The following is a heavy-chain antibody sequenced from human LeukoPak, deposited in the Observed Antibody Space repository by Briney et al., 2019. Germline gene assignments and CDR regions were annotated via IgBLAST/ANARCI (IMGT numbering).Heavy chain of an antibody. Sequence: PGGSLRLSCVVSGFTVSSKYMICVRQAPGKGLGWVSAIYSGGSTYYEDSVKGRFTISRDNSKNTLYLQMNSLRAEDTAVYYCARVGTYDAFDIWGQGTMVTVSS. D-gene: IGHD3-10*01. V-gene: IGHV3-66*01. CDR2: IYSGGST. J-gene: IGHJ3*02. CDR1: GFTVSSKY. CDR3: ARVGTYDAFDI.